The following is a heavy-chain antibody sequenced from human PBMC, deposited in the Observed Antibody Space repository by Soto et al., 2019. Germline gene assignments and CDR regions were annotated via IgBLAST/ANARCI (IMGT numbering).Heavy chain of an antibody. V-gene: IGHV3-23*01. CDR3: AKGGFWVHYGMDV. CDR2: IDRSGEIA. Sequence: EVQLSESGGGLVQFGGSLRLSCAASGSSFSAYAINWVRQAPGKGLEWVSAIDRSGEIAYYADSVKGRFTISRDNAKSTLYLQMNSLRAEDTAVYYCAKGGFWVHYGMDVWGPGTTVTVSS. CDR1: GSSFSAYA. D-gene: IGHD3-16*01. J-gene: IGHJ6*02.